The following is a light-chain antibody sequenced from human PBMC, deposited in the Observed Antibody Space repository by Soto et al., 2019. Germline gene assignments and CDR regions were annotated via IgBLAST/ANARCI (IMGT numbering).Light chain of an antibody. J-gene: IGKJ2*01. CDR1: QGIRND. CDR3: QQYGGVPYT. V-gene: IGKV1-13*02. CDR2: GAS. Sequence: AIQMTQSPSSLSASVGDRVTITCRASQGIRNDLAWYQQRLGQAPRLLIYGASSGATGIPDRFSGSGSGTDFTLTISRLEPEDFAIYYCQQYGGVPYTFGQGTKLEIK.